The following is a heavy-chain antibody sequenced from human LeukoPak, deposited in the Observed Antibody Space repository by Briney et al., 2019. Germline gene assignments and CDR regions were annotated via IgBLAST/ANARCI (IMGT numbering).Heavy chain of an antibody. J-gene: IGHJ4*02. CDR3: ATLGATGRGVDY. CDR1: GYTFTSYG. Sequence: ASVKVSCKASGYTFTSYGISWVRQAPGQGLEWMGWISGYNGKTKYAQKLQDRVTMTTDTSTTTAYMELRSLTSEDTAVYYCATLGATGRGVDYWGQGTLVTVSS. CDR2: ISGYNGKT. V-gene: IGHV1-18*01. D-gene: IGHD1-26*01.